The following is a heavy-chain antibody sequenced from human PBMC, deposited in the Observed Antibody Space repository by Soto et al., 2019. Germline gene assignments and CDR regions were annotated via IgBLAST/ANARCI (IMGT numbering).Heavy chain of an antibody. D-gene: IGHD2-15*01. Sequence: GASVKVSCKASGYTFTSYAMHWVRQAPGQRLEWMGWISVYNGNTNYASRFQGRVTMTTDTSTSTAYMELRSLSSDDTAVYYCARDGRMLYHVWGQGTTVTV. CDR1: GYTFTSYA. V-gene: IGHV1-18*01. J-gene: IGHJ6*02. CDR3: ARDGRMLYHV. CDR2: ISVYNGNT.